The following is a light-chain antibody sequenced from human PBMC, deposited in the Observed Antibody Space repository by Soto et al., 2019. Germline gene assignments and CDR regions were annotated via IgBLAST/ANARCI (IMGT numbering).Light chain of an antibody. J-gene: IGKJ2*01. Sequence: DIQMTQAPSSVSASVGDRVTITCRASQSMSNYLNWYQHKPGKAPKVLIYAASTLQSGVPSRFSGRGSGTDFTLTISSLQPEDFATYHCQQSYSTPYTFGQGTKLEIK. CDR1: QSMSNY. CDR2: AAS. V-gene: IGKV1-39*01. CDR3: QQSYSTPYT.